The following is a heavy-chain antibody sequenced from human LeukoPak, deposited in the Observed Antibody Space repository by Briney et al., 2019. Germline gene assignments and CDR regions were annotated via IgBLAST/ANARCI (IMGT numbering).Heavy chain of an antibody. D-gene: IGHD5-18*01. J-gene: IGHJ3*01. Sequence: GGSLRLSCAASGFTFSSYFMHWVRQAPGKGLEWVAVISYDGTNKNYADSVKGRYTISRDNSKNTLYLQMTSLKPEDTAVYYCAREEQLLYAFDFWGQGTMVTVSS. V-gene: IGHV3-30*04. CDR2: ISYDGTNK. CDR3: AREEQLLYAFDF. CDR1: GFTFSSYF.